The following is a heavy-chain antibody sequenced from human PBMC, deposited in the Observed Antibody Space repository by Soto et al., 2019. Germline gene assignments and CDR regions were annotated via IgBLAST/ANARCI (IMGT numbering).Heavy chain of an antibody. CDR2: IYYSGST. CDR1: GGSISSYY. V-gene: IGHV4-59*01. Sequence: SETLSLTCTVSGGSISSYYWSWIRQPPGKGLEWIGYIYYSGSTNYNPSLKSRVTISVDTSKNQFSLKLSSVTAADTAVYYCARDQRLYYGSGSYYAFDIWGQGTMVTVSS. J-gene: IGHJ3*02. CDR3: ARDQRLYYGSGSYYAFDI. D-gene: IGHD3-10*01.